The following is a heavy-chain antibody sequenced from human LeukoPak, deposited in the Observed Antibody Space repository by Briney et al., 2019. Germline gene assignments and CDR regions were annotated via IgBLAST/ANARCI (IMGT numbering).Heavy chain of an antibody. CDR3: ARGTMFPYYFDY. D-gene: IGHD3-10*02. CDR2: ISSSSSYI. Sequence: GGSPGLSCAASGFKFSSYSMKWVRQAPGKGLEWVSFISSSSSYIYYADSLKGRFTISRGNAKNSLYLQMNSLRAEDTAVYYCARGTMFPYYFDYWGQGTLVTVSS. V-gene: IGHV3-21*01. CDR1: GFKFSSYS. J-gene: IGHJ4*02.